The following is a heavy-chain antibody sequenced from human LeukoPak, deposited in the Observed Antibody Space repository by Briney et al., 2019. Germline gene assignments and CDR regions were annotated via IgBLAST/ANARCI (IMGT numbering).Heavy chain of an antibody. J-gene: IGHJ6*03. V-gene: IGHV1-18*01. Sequence: ASVKVSCKASGYTFTSYGISWVRQAPGQGLEWMGWISAYNGNTNYAQKLQGRVTMATDTSTSTAYMELRSLRSDDTAVYYCARVLPFYYYMDVCSKGTTVTVSS. CDR3: ARVLPFYYYMDV. CDR1: GYTFTSYG. CDR2: ISAYNGNT.